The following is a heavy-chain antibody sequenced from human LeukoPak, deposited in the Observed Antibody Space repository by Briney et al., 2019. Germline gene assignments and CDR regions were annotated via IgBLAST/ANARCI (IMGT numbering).Heavy chain of an antibody. V-gene: IGHV3-23*01. CDR3: ARDFYDSSGYYYDY. Sequence: GGSLRLSCAASGFTFSGYTMSWVRQAPGKGLEWVSAVSGSGDKTYYADSVKGRFTISRDNSKGTLYLQMNNLGAEDTALYYCARDFYDSSGYYYDYWGQGTLVTVSS. CDR1: GFTFSGYT. CDR2: VSGSGDKT. J-gene: IGHJ4*02. D-gene: IGHD3-22*01.